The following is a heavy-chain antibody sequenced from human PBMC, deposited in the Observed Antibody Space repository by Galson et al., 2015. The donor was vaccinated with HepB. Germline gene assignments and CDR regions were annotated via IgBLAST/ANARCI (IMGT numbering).Heavy chain of an antibody. CDR1: GFTFSSYA. Sequence: SLRLSCAASGFTFSSYAMSWVRQAPGKGLEWVSAISGSGGSTYYADSVKGRFTISRDNSKNTLYLQMNSLRAEDTAVYYCARPGIAAAGTGYWYFDLWGRGTLVTVSS. J-gene: IGHJ2*01. CDR2: ISGSGGST. CDR3: ARPGIAAAGTGYWYFDL. D-gene: IGHD6-13*01. V-gene: IGHV3-23*01.